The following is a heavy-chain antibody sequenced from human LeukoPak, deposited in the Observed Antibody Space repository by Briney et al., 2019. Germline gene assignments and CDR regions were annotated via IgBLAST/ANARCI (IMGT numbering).Heavy chain of an antibody. CDR1: GYTFTSYY. Sequence: ASVKVSCKASGYTFTSYYMHWVRQAPGQGLEWMGIINPSGGSTSYAQKFQGRVTMTRDTSTSTVYMELSSLRSEGTAVYYCARGGPYTAMVTGSPDFVYWGQGTLVTVSS. CDR2: INPSGGST. D-gene: IGHD5-18*01. J-gene: IGHJ4*02. CDR3: ARGGPYTAMVTGSPDFVY. V-gene: IGHV1-46*01.